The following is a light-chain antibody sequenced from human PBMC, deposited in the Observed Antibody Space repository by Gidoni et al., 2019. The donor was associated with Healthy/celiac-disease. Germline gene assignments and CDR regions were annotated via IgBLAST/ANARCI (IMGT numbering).Light chain of an antibody. CDR1: QSVRSY. J-gene: IGKJ4*01. CDR3: QQYNNWPPLT. Sequence: IVMTQSPATLSVSPGERVTLSCRASQSVRSYLAWYQQKPGQAPRLLIYGASTRATGIPARFSGSGSGTEFTLTISSLQSEDFAVYYCQQYNNWPPLTFGGGTKVEIK. CDR2: GAS. V-gene: IGKV3-15*01.